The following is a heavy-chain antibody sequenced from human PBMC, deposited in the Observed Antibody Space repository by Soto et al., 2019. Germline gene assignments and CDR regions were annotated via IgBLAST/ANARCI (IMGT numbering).Heavy chain of an antibody. CDR3: AAATRY. CDR2: IYYSGST. V-gene: IGHV4-59*01. Sequence: SETLSLTCTVSGGSISSYYWSWIRQPPGKGLEWIGYIYYSGSTNYNPSLKSRVTISVDTSKNQVSLRLTSVTAADTAVYYCAAATRYWSQGTLVNVSS. D-gene: IGHD6-13*01. CDR1: GGSISSYY. J-gene: IGHJ4*02.